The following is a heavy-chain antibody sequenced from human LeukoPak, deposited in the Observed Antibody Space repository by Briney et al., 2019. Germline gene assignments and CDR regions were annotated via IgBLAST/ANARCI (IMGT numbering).Heavy chain of an antibody. CDR2: ISGSGGST. CDR1: GFTFSSYA. J-gene: IGHJ4*02. Sequence: PGGSLTLSCAASGFTFSSYAVSWLRQAPGKGLEWGSAISGSGGSTYYADSVKGRFTISRDNSKNTLYLQMNSLRAEDTAVYYCAKDPPGIAVAPPDYWGQGTLVTVAS. D-gene: IGHD6-19*01. V-gene: IGHV3-23*01. CDR3: AKDPPGIAVAPPDY.